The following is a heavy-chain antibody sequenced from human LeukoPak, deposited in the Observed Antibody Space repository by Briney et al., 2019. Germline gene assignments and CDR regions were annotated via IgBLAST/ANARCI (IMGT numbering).Heavy chain of an antibody. Sequence: PSETLSLTCTVSGGSISSSSYYWGWIRQPPGKWLEWIGSIFYSGSTYYNPSLKSRVTIAMDTSKNQFSLKLSSVTAADTAVYYCARGRDGYNLSYWGQGTLVTVSS. V-gene: IGHV4-39*01. CDR1: GGSISSSSYY. CDR3: ARGRDGYNLSY. D-gene: IGHD5-24*01. J-gene: IGHJ4*02. CDR2: IFYSGST.